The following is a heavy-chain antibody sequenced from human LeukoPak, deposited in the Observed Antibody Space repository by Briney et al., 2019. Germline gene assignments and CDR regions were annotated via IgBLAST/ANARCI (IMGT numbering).Heavy chain of an antibody. D-gene: IGHD3-22*01. J-gene: IGHJ4*02. V-gene: IGHV3-23*01. CDR2: ISGSGYST. CDR3: AKPPYGNSDYYPFDS. CDR1: GFTFSSYS. Sequence: GGSLRLSCAASGFTFSSYSMSWVRQAPGKGLEWVSAISGSGYSTYYADSVKGRFTISRDNSKNTLYLQVNSLRAEDTAVYYCAKPPYGNSDYYPFDSWGQGTLVIVSS.